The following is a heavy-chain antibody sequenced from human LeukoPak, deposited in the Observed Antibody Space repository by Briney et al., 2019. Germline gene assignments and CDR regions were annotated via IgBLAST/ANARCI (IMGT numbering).Heavy chain of an antibody. J-gene: IGHJ2*01. CDR1: GGTFSSYA. CDR2: IIPILGIP. D-gene: IGHD2-21*02. V-gene: IGHV1-69*04. CDR3: ATEAIVVVTARDYWYFDL. Sequence: ASLKLSCKASGGTFSSYAISWVRQAPGQGLEWMGRIIPILGIPNYAQKFQGRVTITADNSTTTAYMELSSMRSEDTAVYYCATEAIVVVTARDYWYFDLWGRGTLVTVSS.